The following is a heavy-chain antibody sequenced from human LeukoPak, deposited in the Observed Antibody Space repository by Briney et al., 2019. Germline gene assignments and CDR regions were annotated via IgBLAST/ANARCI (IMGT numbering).Heavy chain of an antibody. J-gene: IGHJ4*02. Sequence: GRSLRLSCAASGFTFSSYAMHWVRQAPGKGLEWVAVISYDGSNKYYADSVKGRFTISRDNSKNTLYLQMNSLRAEDTAVYYCARAGLLWFGELLIWGQGTLVTVSS. D-gene: IGHD3-10*01. CDR2: ISYDGSNK. CDR1: GFTFSSYA. V-gene: IGHV3-30*04. CDR3: ARAGLLWFGELLI.